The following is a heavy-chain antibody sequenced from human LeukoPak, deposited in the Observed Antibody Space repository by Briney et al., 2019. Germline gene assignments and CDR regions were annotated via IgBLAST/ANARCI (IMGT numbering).Heavy chain of an antibody. J-gene: IGHJ4*02. D-gene: IGHD3-22*01. CDR1: GGTFSSYA. CDR3: ATGDYYDSSGYLPFFDY. CDR2: IIPIFGTA. Sequence: SVKVSCKASGGTFSSYAISWVRQAPGQGLEWMGGIIPIFGTANYAQKFQGRVTITADESTSTAYMELSSLRSEDTAVYYCATGDYYDSSGYLPFFDYWGQGTLVTVSS. V-gene: IGHV1-69*13.